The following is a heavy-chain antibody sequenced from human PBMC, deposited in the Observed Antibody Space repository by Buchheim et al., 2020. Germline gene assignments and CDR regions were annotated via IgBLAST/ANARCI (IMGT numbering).Heavy chain of an antibody. CDR3: ARVPTWGTYDYVWGSYRGWYFDL. D-gene: IGHD3-16*02. CDR2: IYYSGST. J-gene: IGHJ2*01. V-gene: IGHV4-30-4*01. CDR1: GGSISSGDYY. Sequence: QVQLQESGPGLVKPSQTLSLTCTVSGGSISSGDYYWSWIRQPPGKGLEWIGYIYYSGSTYYNPSLKSRVTISVYTSKNPFSLKLSSVTAADTAVYYCARVPTWGTYDYVWGSYRGWYFDLWGRGTL.